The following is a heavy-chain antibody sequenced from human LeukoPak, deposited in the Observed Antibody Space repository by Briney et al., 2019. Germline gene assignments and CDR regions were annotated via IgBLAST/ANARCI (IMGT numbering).Heavy chain of an antibody. V-gene: IGHV3-23*01. D-gene: IGHD2-21*02. CDR2: ITRSGQNT. J-gene: IGHJ3*01. CDR3: AQDDCCSIPGCVIDALVV. Sequence: GGSLRLSCAASGFPFGDFAMTWVRQVPGGGLQWVSTITRSGQNTYYADSVKGRFTISRDDYKGMLYLQMNSLRAEDTAMYYCAQDDCCSIPGCVIDALVVWGQGTVVTLSS. CDR1: GFPFGDFA.